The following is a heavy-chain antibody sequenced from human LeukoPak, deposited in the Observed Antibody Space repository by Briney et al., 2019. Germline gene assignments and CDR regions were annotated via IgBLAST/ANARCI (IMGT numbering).Heavy chain of an antibody. D-gene: IGHD6-19*01. CDR3: AKTPHEYSSGWHDY. CDR1: GFTFSSYA. V-gene: IGHV3-23*01. Sequence: GGSLRLSCAASGFTFSSYAMSWVRQAPGKGLEWVSAISGSGGSTYYADSVKGRFTISRDNSKNTLYLQMNSLRAEDTAVYYCAKTPHEYSSGWHDYWGQGTLVTVSS. CDR2: ISGSGGST. J-gene: IGHJ4*02.